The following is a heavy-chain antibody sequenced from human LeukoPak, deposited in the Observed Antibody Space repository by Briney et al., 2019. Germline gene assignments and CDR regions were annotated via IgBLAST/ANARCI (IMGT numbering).Heavy chain of an antibody. D-gene: IGHD5-24*01. CDR3: ARRGDGYNSNLDY. CDR2: IYPSDSDT. Sequence: GESLKISCKGSGYSFTNNWIGWVRQMPGKGLEWMGIIYPSDSDTRYSPSFQGQVTISADKSISTAYLQWSSLKASDTAMYYCARRGDGYNSNLDYWGQGALVTVSS. J-gene: IGHJ4*02. V-gene: IGHV5-51*01. CDR1: GYSFTNNW.